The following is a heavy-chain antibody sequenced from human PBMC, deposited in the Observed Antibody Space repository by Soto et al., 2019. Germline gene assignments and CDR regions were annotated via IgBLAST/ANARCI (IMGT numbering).Heavy chain of an antibody. J-gene: IGHJ4*02. Sequence: QKYLVESGGGVVQPGGSLRLSCVASGSIFSGYGMHWARQAPGKGLEWVAVIWYDGSNKYYADSVKGRFTISRDNSKNMLYLQMDSLRAEDTAVYYCARDGIGGTVFRGFCDYWGQGTLVTVSS. D-gene: IGHD1-7*01. CDR2: IWYDGSNK. CDR1: GSIFSGYG. V-gene: IGHV3-33*01. CDR3: ARDGIGGTVFRGFCDY.